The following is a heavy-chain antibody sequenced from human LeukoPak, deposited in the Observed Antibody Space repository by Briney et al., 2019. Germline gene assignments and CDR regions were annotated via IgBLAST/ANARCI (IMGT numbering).Heavy chain of an antibody. CDR2: ISYDGSNK. J-gene: IGHJ4*02. Sequence: GGSMRLSCAASGFTFSSYAMHWVRQAPGKGLEWVAVISYDGSNKYYADSVKGRFTISRDNSKNTLYLQMNSLRAEDTAVYYCARRRRGWYYFDYWGQGTLVTVSS. CDR1: GFTFSSYA. D-gene: IGHD6-19*01. V-gene: IGHV3-30*14. CDR3: ARRRRGWYYFDY.